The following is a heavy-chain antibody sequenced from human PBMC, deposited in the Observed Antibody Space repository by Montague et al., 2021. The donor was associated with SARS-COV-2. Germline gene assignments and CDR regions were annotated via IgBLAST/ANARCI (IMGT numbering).Heavy chain of an antibody. D-gene: IGHD3-3*01. CDR2: INHSGST. Sequence: SETLSLTCAVYGGSLSGYYWAWIRQTQAKGLEWIGEINHSGSTNYNPSLKSRLTISVNTSKKQFSLKLNSMTAADTAVYYCARGADYDFWSGFLRYKWFDPWGLGTPVTVSS. V-gene: IGHV4-34*01. CDR3: ARGADYDFWSGFLRYKWFDP. J-gene: IGHJ5*02. CDR1: GGSLSGYY.